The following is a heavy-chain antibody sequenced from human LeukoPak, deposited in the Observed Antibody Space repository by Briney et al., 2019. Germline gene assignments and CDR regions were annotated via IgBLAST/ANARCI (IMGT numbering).Heavy chain of an antibody. Sequence: PGGSLRLSCAASGFTFSSYSMNWVRQAPGKGLEWVSSISSSSSYIYHADSVKGRFTISRDNAKNSLYLQMNSLRAEDTAVYYCARARGDPAAGYDAFDIWGQGTMVTVSS. J-gene: IGHJ3*02. CDR2: ISSSSSYI. V-gene: IGHV3-21*01. CDR1: GFTFSSYS. D-gene: IGHD6-13*01. CDR3: ARARGDPAAGYDAFDI.